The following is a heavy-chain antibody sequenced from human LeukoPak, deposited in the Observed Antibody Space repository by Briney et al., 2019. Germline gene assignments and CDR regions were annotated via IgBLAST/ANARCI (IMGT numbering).Heavy chain of an antibody. V-gene: IGHV3-30-3*01. J-gene: IGHJ4*02. CDR2: ISYDGSNK. Sequence: QAGGSLRLSCTASGFTFGDYAMHWVRQAPGKGLEWVAVISYDGSNKYYADSVKGRFTISRDNSKNTLYLQMNSLRAEDTAVYYCARLLSGNWGQGTLVTVSS. CDR3: ARLLSGN. D-gene: IGHD2-15*01. CDR1: GFTFGDYA.